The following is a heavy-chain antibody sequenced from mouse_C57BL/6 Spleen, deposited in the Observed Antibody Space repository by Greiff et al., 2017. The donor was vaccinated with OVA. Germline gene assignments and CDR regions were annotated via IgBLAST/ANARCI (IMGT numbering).Heavy chain of an antibody. CDR3: ARSYYDGHFDC. Sequence: EVQLQESGPELVKPGASVKIPCKASGYTFTDDNMDWVKQSHGKSLEWIGDINPNNGGTIYNQKFKGKATFTVDKSSSTAYMELRSLTSEDTAVYYCARSYYDGHFDCWGQGTTLTVSS. D-gene: IGHD1-1*01. J-gene: IGHJ2*01. CDR1: GYTFTDDN. V-gene: IGHV1-18*01. CDR2: INPNNGGT.